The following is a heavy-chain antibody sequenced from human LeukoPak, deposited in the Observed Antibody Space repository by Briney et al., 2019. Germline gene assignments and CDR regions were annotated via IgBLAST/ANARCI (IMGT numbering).Heavy chain of an antibody. D-gene: IGHD3-22*01. CDR1: RFAFSICW. CDR3: ARKDSRTAPFAFDI. CDR2: IKQDGSEK. Sequence: PGGSLRLSCAASRFAFSICWMNWVPQAPGKGLEWVANIKQDGSEKYYVDCVKGRFTISRDNAKNSLYLQMNSLRAEDTAVYCCARKDSRTAPFAFDIWGQETMVSVSS. V-gene: IGHV3-7*01. J-gene: IGHJ3*02.